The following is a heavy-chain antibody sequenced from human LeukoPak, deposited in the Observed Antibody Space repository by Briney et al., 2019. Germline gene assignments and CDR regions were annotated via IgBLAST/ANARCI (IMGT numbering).Heavy chain of an antibody. Sequence: PGGSLRLSCAASGFTLSSYGMHWVRQAPGKGLEWVAVISYDGSNKYYADSVKGRFTISRDNSKNTLYLQMNSLRAEDTAVYYCAKYPHYYGSGRIDYWGQGTLVTVSS. V-gene: IGHV3-30*18. D-gene: IGHD3-10*01. CDR3: AKYPHYYGSGRIDY. CDR1: GFTLSSYG. CDR2: ISYDGSNK. J-gene: IGHJ4*02.